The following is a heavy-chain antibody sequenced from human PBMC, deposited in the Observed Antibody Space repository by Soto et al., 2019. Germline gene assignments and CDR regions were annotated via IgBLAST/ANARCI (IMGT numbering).Heavy chain of an antibody. V-gene: IGHV3-15*01. D-gene: IGHD6-19*01. CDR3: ITQRNGGWYS. CDR1: GFTFSDAW. CDR2: IKSKTGGGTT. J-gene: IGHJ4*02. Sequence: EVQLVESGGGLVKPGGSLRLSCAASGFTFSDAWMTWVRQAPGKGLEWVGRIKSKTGGGTTDYAAPVKGRFTILRDDSKNTLYLQMSSLKSEDTAMYYCITQRNGGWYSWGQGTLVTVSS.